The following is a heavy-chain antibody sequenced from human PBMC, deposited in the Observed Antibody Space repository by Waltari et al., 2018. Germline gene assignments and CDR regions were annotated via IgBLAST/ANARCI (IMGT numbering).Heavy chain of an antibody. CDR1: GGSISSYY. CDR3: ARVNLVTTGVFDY. J-gene: IGHJ4*02. V-gene: IGHV4-59*01. D-gene: IGHD4-17*01. CDR2: IYYSGST. Sequence: QVQLQESGPGLVKPSETLSLTCTVSGGSISSYYWSWIRQPPGKGLEWIGYIYYSGSTNYNPSLKSRVTISVDTSKNQCSLKLSSVTAADTAVYYCARVNLVTTGVFDYWGQGTLVTVSS.